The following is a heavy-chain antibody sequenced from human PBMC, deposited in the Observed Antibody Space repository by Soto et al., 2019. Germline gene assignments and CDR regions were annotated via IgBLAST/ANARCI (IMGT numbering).Heavy chain of an antibody. CDR3: ARLEMALIK. CDR1: GASIRSGGFY. J-gene: IGHJ4*02. D-gene: IGHD3-16*01. Sequence: TLSLTCSVSGASIRSGGFYWSWLRQSPGKGLEWIGHIYYTGSTIVSPSLKGRITISLDTSKLQSSLDLSSVTAADTAMYYCARLEMALIKWGRGTLVTVSS. CDR2: IYYTGST. V-gene: IGHV4-31*03.